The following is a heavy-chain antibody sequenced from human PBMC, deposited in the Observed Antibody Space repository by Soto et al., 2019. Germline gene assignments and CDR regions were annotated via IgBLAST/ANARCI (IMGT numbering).Heavy chain of an antibody. D-gene: IGHD2-15*01. J-gene: IGHJ4*02. CDR1: GGSISSSNW. V-gene: IGHV4-4*02. CDR3: ARGATEKRYCSGGSCYRGLFDY. CDR2: IYHSGST. Sequence: SETLSLTCAVSGGSISSSNWLSWVRQPPGKGLEWIGEIYHSGSTNYNPSLTSRVTISVDKSKNQFSLKLSSVTAADTAVYYCARGATEKRYCSGGSCYRGLFDYWGQGTLVTVSS.